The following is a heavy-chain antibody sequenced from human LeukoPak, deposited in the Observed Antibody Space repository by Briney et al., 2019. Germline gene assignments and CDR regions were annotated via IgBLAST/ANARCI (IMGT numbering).Heavy chain of an antibody. CDR3: ARRINHCSSTSCSLFDY. Sequence: PGGSLRLSCAAPGFTFSSYSMNWVRQAQGKGLEWVSSISSSSSYIYYADSVKGRFTISRDNAKNSLYLQMNSLRAEDTAVYYCARRINHCSSTSCSLFDYWGQGTLVTVSS. CDR1: GFTFSSYS. V-gene: IGHV3-21*01. CDR2: ISSSSSYI. J-gene: IGHJ4*02. D-gene: IGHD2-2*01.